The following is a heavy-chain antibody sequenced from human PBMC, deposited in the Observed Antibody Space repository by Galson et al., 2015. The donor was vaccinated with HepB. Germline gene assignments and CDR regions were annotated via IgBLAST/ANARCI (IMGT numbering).Heavy chain of an antibody. J-gene: IGHJ4*02. V-gene: IGHV3-49*03. D-gene: IGHD2-2*01. CDR2: IRSKAYGGTT. CDR3: TSALGYCSSTSCPDFDY. Sequence: LRLSCAASGFTFGDYAMSWFRQAPGKGLEWVGFIRSKAYGGTTEYAASVKGRFTISRDDSKSIAYLQMNSLKTEDTAVYYCTSALGYCSSTSCPDFDYWGQGTLVTISS. CDR1: GFTFGDYA.